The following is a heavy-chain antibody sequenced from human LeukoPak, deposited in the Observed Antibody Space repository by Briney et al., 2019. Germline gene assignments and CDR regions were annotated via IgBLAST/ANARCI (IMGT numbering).Heavy chain of an antibody. CDR3: KRTDLWVS. D-gene: IGHD1-26*01. CDR1: GFTGGINDY. V-gene: IGHV3-66*01. J-gene: IGHJ5*02. CDR2: IYSSGNT. Sequence: GGSLRLSCAGSGFTGGINDYMSWVRQAPGKGLEWVSVIYSSGNTYYADSVRGRFTISRDKSKNTLYLQMNSLTVEDTAMYYCKRTDLWVSWGQGAQVTVSS.